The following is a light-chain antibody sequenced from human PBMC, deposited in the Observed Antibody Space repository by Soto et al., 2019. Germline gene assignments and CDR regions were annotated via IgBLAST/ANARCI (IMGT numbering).Light chain of an antibody. CDR3: QRLDTYPF. Sequence: DIQLTQSPSFLSASVVDTVNITCRASRAICNYLAWYQQEPGTPPKLLIYAASTLQSGVPSRFSGCGFATEFTLTITSLQPEDFATYYRQRLDTYPFFCGGTKVEIK. J-gene: IGKJ4*01. V-gene: IGKV1-9*01. CDR1: RAICNY. CDR2: AAS.